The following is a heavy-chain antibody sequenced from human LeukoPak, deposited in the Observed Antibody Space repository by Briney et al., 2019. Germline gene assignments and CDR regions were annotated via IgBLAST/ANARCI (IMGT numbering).Heavy chain of an antibody. J-gene: IGHJ6*03. CDR1: GYSISSGYY. D-gene: IGHD1-26*01. CDR3: AGTTHYYYYMDV. V-gene: IGHV4-38-2*02. Sequence: PSETLSLTCIVSGYSISSGYYWGWIRQPPGKGLEWIGSIYHSGSTYYNPSLKSRVTISVDTSKNQFSLKLSSVTAADTAVYYCAGTTHYYYYMDVWGKGTTVTVSS. CDR2: IYHSGST.